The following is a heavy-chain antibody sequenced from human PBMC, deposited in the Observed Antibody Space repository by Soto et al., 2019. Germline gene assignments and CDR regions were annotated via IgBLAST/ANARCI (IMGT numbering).Heavy chain of an antibody. V-gene: IGHV1-69*01. J-gene: IGHJ5*02. CDR2: IIPVFGTT. CDR3: ACVSVPPEGPFDP. CDR1: GGIADTSA. Sequence: QVQLVQSGSEVKKPGSSVRVSYQASGGIADTSAFNWVRQAPGQGLEWMGAIIPVFGTTTYAQIFEGRLSISADGSTGTVYMSLSGLRSEDTALYYCACVSVPPEGPFDPWGQGTLVTVSS.